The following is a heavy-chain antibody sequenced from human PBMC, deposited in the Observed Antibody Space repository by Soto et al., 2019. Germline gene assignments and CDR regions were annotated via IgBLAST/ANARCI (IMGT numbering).Heavy chain of an antibody. Sequence: GESLKISCKGSGYSFAGYWITWVRQKPGKGLEWMGRIDPSDSQTYYSPSFRGHVTISATKSITTVFLQWSSLRASDTAMYYCARQIYDSDTGPNFQYYFDSWGQGTPVTVSA. CDR2: IDPSDSQT. CDR3: ARQIYDSDTGPNFQYYFDS. J-gene: IGHJ4*02. V-gene: IGHV5-10-1*01. CDR1: GYSFAGYW. D-gene: IGHD3-22*01.